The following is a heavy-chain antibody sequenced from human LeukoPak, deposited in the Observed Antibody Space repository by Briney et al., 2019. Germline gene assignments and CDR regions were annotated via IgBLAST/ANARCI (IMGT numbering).Heavy chain of an antibody. CDR3: ARGGTYDI. CDR2: MKQDGSQK. V-gene: IGHV3-7*01. CDR1: GFTFSRYW. Sequence: GGSLRLSCVASGFTFSRYWMTWFRQAPGKGLEWVANMKQDGSQKNYVDSVKGLFTISRDNAKKSLYLQMNSLRGEDTAVYYCARGGTYDIWGQGTRVTVSS. J-gene: IGHJ3*02.